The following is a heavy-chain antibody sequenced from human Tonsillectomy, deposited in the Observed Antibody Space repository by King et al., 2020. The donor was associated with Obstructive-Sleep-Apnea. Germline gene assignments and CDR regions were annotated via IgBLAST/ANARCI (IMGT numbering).Heavy chain of an antibody. CDR2: IYYSGST. J-gene: IGHJ6*02. CDR3: AGDLIAPYGIVATDGGYGMDV. V-gene: IGHV4-39*07. D-gene: IGHD5-12*01. CDR1: GGSISSSSYY. Sequence: LQLQESGPGLVKPSETLSLTCTVSGGSISSSSYYWGWIRQPPGKGLEWIGSIYYSGSTYYNPSLKSRVTISVDTSKNQFSLKLSSVTAADTAVYYCAGDLIAPYGIVATDGGYGMDVWGQGTTVTVSS.